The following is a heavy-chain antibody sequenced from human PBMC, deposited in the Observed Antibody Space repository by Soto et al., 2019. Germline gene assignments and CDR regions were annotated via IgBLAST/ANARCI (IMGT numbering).Heavy chain of an antibody. D-gene: IGHD6-19*01. CDR2: IWYDGSNK. Sequence: GGSLRLSCAASGFTFSSYGMHWVRQAPGKGLEWVAVIWYDGSNKYYADSVKGRFTIPRDNAKNTLYLQMNSLRAEDTAVYYCARGRVPDSGWCFDSWGQGALVTVSS. CDR1: GFTFSSYG. J-gene: IGHJ4*02. CDR3: ARGRVPDSGWCFDS. V-gene: IGHV3-33*01.